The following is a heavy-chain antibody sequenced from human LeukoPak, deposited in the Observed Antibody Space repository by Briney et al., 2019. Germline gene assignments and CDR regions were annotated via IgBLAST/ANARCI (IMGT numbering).Heavy chain of an antibody. CDR1: GFTFSSYG. CDR2: ISYDGSNK. D-gene: IGHD3-3*01. V-gene: IGHV3-30*03. J-gene: IGHJ4*02. CDR3: ARDQYDTWSRRGNFDS. Sequence: GGSLRLSCAASGFTFSSYGMHWVRQAPGKGLEWVAVISYDGSNKYYADSVKGRFTISRDNTKNSLYLQMNSLRAEDTAVFYCARDQYDTWSRRGNFDSWGQGTLVIVFS.